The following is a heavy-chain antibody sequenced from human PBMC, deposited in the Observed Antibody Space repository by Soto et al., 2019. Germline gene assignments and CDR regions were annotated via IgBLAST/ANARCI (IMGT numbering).Heavy chain of an antibody. CDR2: INPYNGNT. CDR1: GYTFTSYG. CDR3: ARDSVGYCSRTRCYGQGYLDY. Sequence: ASVKVSCKASGYTFTSYGISWVRQAPGQGLEWMAWINPYNGNTNYAQKFQGRVTMTTDTSITTTYMELSRLTSDDTAVYYCARDSVGYCSRTRCYGQGYLDYWGQGALVTVSS. D-gene: IGHD2-2*03. J-gene: IGHJ4*02. V-gene: IGHV1-18*01.